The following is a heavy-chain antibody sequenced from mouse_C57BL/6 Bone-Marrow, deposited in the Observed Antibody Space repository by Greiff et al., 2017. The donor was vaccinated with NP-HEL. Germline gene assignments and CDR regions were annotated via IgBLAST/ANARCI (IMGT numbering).Heavy chain of an antibody. CDR2: IHPNSGST. CDR3: ARRFYGSSPYWYFDV. V-gene: IGHV1-64*01. CDR1: GYTFTSYW. Sequence: QVQLQQPGAELVKPGASVKLSCKASGYTFTSYWMHWVKQRPGQGLEWIGMIHPNSGSTNYNEKFKSKATLTVDKSSSTAYMQLSSLTSEDSAVYYGARRFYGSSPYWYFDVWGTGTTVTVSS. J-gene: IGHJ1*03. D-gene: IGHD1-1*01.